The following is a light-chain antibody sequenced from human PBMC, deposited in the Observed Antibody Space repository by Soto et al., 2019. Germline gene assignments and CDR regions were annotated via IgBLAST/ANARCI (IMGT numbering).Light chain of an antibody. CDR1: PGVNSY. CDR2: TAS. V-gene: IGKV1-9*01. J-gene: IGKJ4*01. Sequence: DIQLTQSPSFLSASVGDRVTVTCRASPGVNSYLAWYQQKPGKAPQLLIYTASTLQSGVPSRFSGSGSGTELTLTITSLQPEDFAAYYCQQLYTYPLTFGGGTKVEIK. CDR3: QQLYTYPLT.